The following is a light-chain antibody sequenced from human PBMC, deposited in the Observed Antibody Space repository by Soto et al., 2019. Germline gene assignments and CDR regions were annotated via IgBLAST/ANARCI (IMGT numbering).Light chain of an antibody. V-gene: IGKV1-9*01. Sequence: DIQLTQSPSFLSASVGDRVTITCRASQGISSYLAWYQQKPGKAPKLLIYAASTLQSGVPSRFSGSGSGTAXXXTXXXXQPEXFATXXXXXLNSYPPFTFGPGTKVDIK. CDR3: XXLNSYPPFT. CDR2: AAS. J-gene: IGKJ3*01. CDR1: QGISSY.